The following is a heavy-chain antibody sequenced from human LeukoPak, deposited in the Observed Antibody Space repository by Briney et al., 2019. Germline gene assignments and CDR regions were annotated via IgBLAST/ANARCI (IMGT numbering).Heavy chain of an antibody. CDR2: IKQDGGEK. CDR1: GFTFSSYW. Sequence: GGSLRLSCAASGFTFSSYWMSWVRQAPGKGLEWVANIKQDGGEKYYVDSVKGRFTISRDNAKNSLYLQMNSLRAEDTAVYYCARVRRTGSSTVTHFDYWGQGTLVTVSS. V-gene: IGHV3-7*01. CDR3: ARVRRTGSSTVTHFDY. J-gene: IGHJ4*02. D-gene: IGHD4-17*01.